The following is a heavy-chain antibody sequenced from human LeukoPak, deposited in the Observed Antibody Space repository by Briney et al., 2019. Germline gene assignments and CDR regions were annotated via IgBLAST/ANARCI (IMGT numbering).Heavy chain of an antibody. V-gene: IGHV1-2*02. Sequence: ASVKVSCKASVYTFTGYYMHWVRQAPGQGLEWMGWINPNSGGTNYAQKFQGRVTMTRDTSISTAYMELSRLRSDDTAVYYCARGLRFLEWSPFDYWGQGTLVTVSS. CDR2: INPNSGGT. CDR1: VYTFTGYY. CDR3: ARGLRFLEWSPFDY. D-gene: IGHD3-3*01. J-gene: IGHJ4*02.